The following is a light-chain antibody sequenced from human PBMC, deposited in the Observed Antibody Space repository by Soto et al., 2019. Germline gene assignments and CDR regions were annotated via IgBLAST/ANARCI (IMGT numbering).Light chain of an antibody. CDR3: SSYTSSTSYV. CDR2: EVS. CDR1: SSDVGGYNY. Sequence: QSALTQPASVSGSPGQSITISCTGTSSDVGGYNYVSWYQQHPGKAPKLMIYEVSNRPSGVSNRFSGSKSGNTASLTISGLQAEDEADYYCSSYTSSTSYVFGTVKKVTV. V-gene: IGLV2-14*01. J-gene: IGLJ1*01.